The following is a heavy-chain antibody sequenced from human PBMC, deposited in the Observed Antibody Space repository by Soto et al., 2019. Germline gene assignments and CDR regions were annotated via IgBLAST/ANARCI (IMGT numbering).Heavy chain of an antibody. CDR2: IYYTGST. CDR3: ARAFGSTMPSLF. Sequence: SETLSLTCTVSGGPISSYYWSWVRQPPGKGLEWIGYIYYTGSTNYNPSLKSRVSISVDTSKNQFSLKLSSVTAADTAVYYCARAFGSTMPSLFWGQGTLVPSPQ. J-gene: IGHJ4*02. CDR1: GGPISSYY. D-gene: IGHD3-16*02. V-gene: IGHV4-59*01.